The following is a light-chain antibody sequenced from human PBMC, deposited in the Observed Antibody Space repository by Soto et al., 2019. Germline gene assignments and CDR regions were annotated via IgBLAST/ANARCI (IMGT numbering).Light chain of an antibody. CDR1: SSDVGAYNY. Sequence: QSVLTQPASVSGSPGQSITISCSGTSSDVGAYNYVSWYQQHPGKAPKVMIYDVSNRPSGISNRFSGSKSGNTASLTISGLQPEDEADYYCSSYTSSGTDVFGTGTRSPS. J-gene: IGLJ1*01. V-gene: IGLV2-14*01. CDR2: DVS. CDR3: SSYTSSGTDV.